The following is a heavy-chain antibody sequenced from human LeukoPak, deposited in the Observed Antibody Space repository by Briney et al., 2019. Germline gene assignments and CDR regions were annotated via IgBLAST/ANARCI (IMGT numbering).Heavy chain of an antibody. CDR2: INRYGSA. CDR3: ARDYADYYYYYMDV. D-gene: IGHD4-17*01. CDR1: GGSFNTFY. Sequence: SETLSLTCAVYGGSFNTFYWSWIRQPPGKGLEWIGQINRYGSANYNPSLKSRVAISLDTSKNQFSLKVTSVTAADTAVYYCARDYADYYYYYMDVWGKGTTVTVSS. J-gene: IGHJ6*03. V-gene: IGHV4-34*01.